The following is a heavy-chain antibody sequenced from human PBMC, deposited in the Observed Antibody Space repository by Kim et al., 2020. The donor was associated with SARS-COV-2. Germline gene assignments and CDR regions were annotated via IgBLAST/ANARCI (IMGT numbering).Heavy chain of an antibody. CDR3: ANEAGHSSSWYPFD. CDR2: ISYDGSNK. V-gene: IGHV3-30*18. J-gene: IGHJ2*01. D-gene: IGHD6-13*01. Sequence: GGSLRLSCAASGFTFSSYGMHWVRQAPGKGLEWVAVISYDGSNKYYADSVKGRFTIYRDNSKNSLYLQMNSLRAEETAVYYCANEAGHSSSWYPFD. CDR1: GFTFSSYG.